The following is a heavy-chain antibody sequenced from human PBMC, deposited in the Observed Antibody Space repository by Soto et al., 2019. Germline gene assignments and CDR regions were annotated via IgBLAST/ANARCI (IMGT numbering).Heavy chain of an antibody. CDR1: GFTFSSYA. CDR3: AKDDDDFWSGNYYYGMDV. CDR2: ISYDGSNK. J-gene: IGHJ6*02. D-gene: IGHD3-3*01. Sequence: GGSLRLSCAASGFTFSSYAMHWVRQAPGKGLEWVAVISYDGSNKYYADSVKGRFTISRDNSKNTLYLQMNSLRAEDTAVYYCAKDDDDFWSGNYYYGMDVWGQGTTVTVSS. V-gene: IGHV3-30-3*01.